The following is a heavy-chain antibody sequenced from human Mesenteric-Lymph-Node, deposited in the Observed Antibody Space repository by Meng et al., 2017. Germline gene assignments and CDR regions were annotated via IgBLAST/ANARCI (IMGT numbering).Heavy chain of an antibody. CDR1: GYSFTSYW. Sequence: GESLKISCKGSGYSFTSYWIGWVRQMPGKGLEWMGIIYPGDSGDSETKYNPSFQGQVTISVDKSISTAYLQWSNLKASDTAIYYCARHLDGTSTWTGGFDSWGQGTLVTVSS. V-gene: IGHV5-51*01. J-gene: IGHJ5*01. CDR2: IYPGDSGDSET. CDR3: ARHLDGTSTWTGGFDS. D-gene: IGHD3/OR15-3a*01.